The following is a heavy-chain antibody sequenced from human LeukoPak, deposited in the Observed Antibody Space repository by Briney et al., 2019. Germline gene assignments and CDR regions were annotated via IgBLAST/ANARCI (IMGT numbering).Heavy chain of an antibody. D-gene: IGHD6-13*01. V-gene: IGHV1-2*02. Sequence: ASVKVSCKASGYTFTGYYMHWVRQAPGQGLEWMGWINPNSGGTNYAQKFQGRVTMTRDTSISTAYMELSRLRSDDTAVYYCARGSGIAAAVYFDYWCQGTLVTVSS. J-gene: IGHJ4*02. CDR2: INPNSGGT. CDR3: ARGSGIAAAVYFDY. CDR1: GYTFTGYY.